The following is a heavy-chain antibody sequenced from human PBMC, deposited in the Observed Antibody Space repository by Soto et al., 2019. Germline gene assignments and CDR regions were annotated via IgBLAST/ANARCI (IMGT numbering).Heavy chain of an antibody. CDR2: ISSSSSYI. V-gene: IGHV3-21*01. CDR1: GFTFSSYS. Sequence: PVGSLRLSCAASGFTFSSYSMNWVRQAPGKGLEWVSSISSSSSYIYYADSVKGRFTISRDNAKNSLYLQMNSLRAEDTAVYYCARGRDAGSEVLLWFGELLSRANYYGMDVWGQGTTVTVSS. D-gene: IGHD3-10*01. CDR3: ARGRDAGSEVLLWFGELLSRANYYGMDV. J-gene: IGHJ6*02.